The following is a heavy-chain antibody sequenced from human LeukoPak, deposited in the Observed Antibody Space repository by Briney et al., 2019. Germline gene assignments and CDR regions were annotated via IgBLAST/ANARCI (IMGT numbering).Heavy chain of an antibody. Sequence: PGGSLRLSCAASGFTFSTYTMNWVSQAPGKGLEWISFINTKSKTMYYADSVKGRFTISRDNGKNSLYLQMNSLRAEDTALYYCVRDRDWAFDYWGQGTLVTVSS. CDR3: VRDRDWAFDY. D-gene: IGHD3-9*01. CDR1: GFTFSTYT. J-gene: IGHJ4*02. CDR2: INTKSKTM. V-gene: IGHV3-48*01.